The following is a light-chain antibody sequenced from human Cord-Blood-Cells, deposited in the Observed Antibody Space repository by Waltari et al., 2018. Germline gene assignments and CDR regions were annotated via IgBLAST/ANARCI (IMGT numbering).Light chain of an antibody. CDR1: QSLSSY. CDR2: DAS. CDR3: QQRSNWPLT. Sequence: VLTQSPATLSLSPGERATISCRASQSLSSYLHWYQQKPGQAPRLLIYDASNRATGIPARFSGSGSGTDFTLTISSLEPEDFAVYYCQQRSNWPLTFGTGTKVDIK. J-gene: IGKJ3*01. V-gene: IGKV3-11*01.